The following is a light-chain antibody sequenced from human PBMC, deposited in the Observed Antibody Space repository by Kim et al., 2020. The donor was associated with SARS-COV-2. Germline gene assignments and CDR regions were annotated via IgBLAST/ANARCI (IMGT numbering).Light chain of an antibody. J-gene: IGLJ1*01. CDR3: NSRDRFGNHLRV. CDR1: SLRTYY. Sequence: SSELTQDPAVSVALGQTVRITCQGDSLRTYYASWYQQKPGQAPVLVIYGKNNRPSGIPDRFSGSSSGNTASLTITGAQAEAEADYFCNSRDRFGNHLRVF. CDR2: GKN. V-gene: IGLV3-19*01.